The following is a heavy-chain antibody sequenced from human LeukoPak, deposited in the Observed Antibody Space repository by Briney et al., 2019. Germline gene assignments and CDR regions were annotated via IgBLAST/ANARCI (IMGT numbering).Heavy chain of an antibody. CDR3: ARAQDCSSTSCYLGYYYYYYMDV. D-gene: IGHD2-2*01. CDR2: ISAYNGNT. Sequence: GASVKVSCKASGYSFSTSAFSWVRQAPGQGLEWMGWISAYNGNTNYAQKLQGRVTMTTDTSTSTAYMELRSLRSDDTAVYYCARAQDCSSTSCYLGYYYYYYMDVWGKGTTVTISS. J-gene: IGHJ6*03. V-gene: IGHV1-18*01. CDR1: GYSFSTSA.